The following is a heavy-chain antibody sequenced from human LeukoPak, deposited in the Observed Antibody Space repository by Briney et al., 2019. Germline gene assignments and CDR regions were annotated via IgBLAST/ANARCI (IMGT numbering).Heavy chain of an antibody. V-gene: IGHV3-48*01. CDR3: ARSGRLAGYSYALI. D-gene: IGHD5-18*01. CDR1: GFTFSSYS. Sequence: PGGSLRLSCAASGFTFSSYSMNWVRQAPGKGLEWVSYISSSSSTIYYADSVKGRFTISRDNAKNSLYLQMNSLRAEDTAVYYCARSGRLAGYSYALIWGQGTLVTVSS. J-gene: IGHJ4*02. CDR2: ISSSSSTI.